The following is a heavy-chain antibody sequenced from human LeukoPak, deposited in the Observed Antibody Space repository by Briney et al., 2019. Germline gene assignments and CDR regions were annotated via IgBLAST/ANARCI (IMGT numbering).Heavy chain of an antibody. V-gene: IGHV1-46*01. J-gene: IGHJ4*02. Sequence: ASVKVSCKASGYTFTSYYMYWVRQAPGQGLEWMGIINPSGGSTSYAQKFQGRVTMTRDMSTSTVYMELSSLRSEDTAVYYCARSYGLKPFDYWGQGTLVTVSS. D-gene: IGHD5-18*01. CDR2: INPSGGST. CDR1: GYTFTSYY. CDR3: ARSYGLKPFDY.